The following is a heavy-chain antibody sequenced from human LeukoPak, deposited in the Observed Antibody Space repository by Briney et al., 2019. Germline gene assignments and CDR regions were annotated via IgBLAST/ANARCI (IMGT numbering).Heavy chain of an antibody. CDR2: IRYDGSNK. J-gene: IGHJ3*02. CDR1: GFTFSSYG. Sequence: LVGGSLRLSCAASGFTFSSYGMHWVRQAPGKGLEWVAFIRYDGSNKYYADSVKGRFAISRDNSKNTLYLQMNSLRAEDTAVYYCAKGPTILTGYYGAAFDIWGQGTMVTVSS. D-gene: IGHD3-9*01. V-gene: IGHV3-30*02. CDR3: AKGPTILTGYYGAAFDI.